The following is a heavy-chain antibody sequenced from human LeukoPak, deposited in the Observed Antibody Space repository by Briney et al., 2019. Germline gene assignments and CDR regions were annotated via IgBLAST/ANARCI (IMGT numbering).Heavy chain of an antibody. J-gene: IGHJ5*02. V-gene: IGHV3-48*02. Sequence: PGVSLRLSCAASGFTFSSYGMNWVRQAPGKGLEWVSFISSSSGSIYYADSVKGRFTISRDNAKNSLYLQMNSLRDEDTAVYYCARRSAAAGIYNWFDPWGQGTLVTVSS. CDR3: ARRSAAAGIYNWFDP. CDR2: ISSSSGSI. CDR1: GFTFSSYG. D-gene: IGHD6-13*01.